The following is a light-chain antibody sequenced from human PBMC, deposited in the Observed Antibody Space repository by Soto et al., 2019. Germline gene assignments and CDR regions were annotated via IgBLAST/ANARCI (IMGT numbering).Light chain of an antibody. CDR1: SSDVGGYNY. CDR3: CSFAGSYIWV. Sequence: QSVLTQPRSVSGSPGQSVTISCTGTSSDVGGYNYVSWYQQHPGKVPKVIMYDVSKRPSGVPDRFSGSKSGDTASLTISGLQAEDEADYYCCSFAGSYIWVFGGGTKLTVL. J-gene: IGLJ2*01. V-gene: IGLV2-11*01. CDR2: DVS.